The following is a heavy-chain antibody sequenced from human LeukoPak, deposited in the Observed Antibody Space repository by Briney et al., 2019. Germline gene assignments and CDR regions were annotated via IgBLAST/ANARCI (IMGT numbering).Heavy chain of an antibody. D-gene: IGHD2-2*01. CDR2: IYYSGST. V-gene: IGHV4-59*11. J-gene: IGHJ4*02. CDR1: GGSISSHY. CDR3: ARTYCSSTSCSDY. Sequence: KPSETLSLTCTVSGGSISSHYWSWIRQPPGKGLEWIGHIYYSGSTNYNPSLKSRVTISVDTSKNQFSLKLSSVTAADTAVYYCARTYCSSTSCSDYWGQGTLVTVSS.